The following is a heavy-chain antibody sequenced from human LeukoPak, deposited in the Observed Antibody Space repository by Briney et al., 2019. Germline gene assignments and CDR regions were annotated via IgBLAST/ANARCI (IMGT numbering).Heavy chain of an antibody. D-gene: IGHD3-22*01. CDR2: IIPIFGSA. V-gene: IGHV1-69*05. CDR3: ARDDYYDSSGYYKPNPFDY. CDR1: GGTFSSYA. J-gene: IGHJ4*02. Sequence: SVKVSCKASGGTFSSYAISWVRQAPGQGLEWMGRIIPIFGSANYAQKFQGRVTITTDESTSTAYMELSSLRSEDTAVYYCARDDYYDSSGYYKPNPFDYWGQGTLVTVSS.